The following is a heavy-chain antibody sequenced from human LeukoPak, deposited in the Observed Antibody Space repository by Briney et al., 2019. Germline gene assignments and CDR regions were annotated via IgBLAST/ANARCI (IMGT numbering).Heavy chain of an antibody. J-gene: IGHJ4*02. CDR3: ARATVVSGGIDY. D-gene: IGHD4-23*01. V-gene: IGHV1-3*01. CDR1: GYTFTSYA. Sequence: ASVKVSCKASGYTFTSYAMHWVRQAPGQRLEWMGWINAGNGNTKYSQKFQGRVTITRDTSASTAYMELSSLRSEDTAVYYCARATVVSGGIDYWGQGTLVTVSS. CDR2: INAGNGNT.